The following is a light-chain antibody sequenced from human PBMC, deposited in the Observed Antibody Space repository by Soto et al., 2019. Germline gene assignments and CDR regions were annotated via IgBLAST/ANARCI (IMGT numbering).Light chain of an antibody. Sequence: QSVLTQPPSASGTPGQRVTFSCSGSGANIGRHTVNWYQQVPGTAPKLLIYNNDQRPAGVSGRFSGSKSGTSASLAISGLQSEDDTDYYCMTWDDGLNGWVSGGGTKVTVL. CDR1: GANIGRHT. J-gene: IGLJ3*02. V-gene: IGLV1-44*01. CDR3: MTWDDGLNGWV. CDR2: NND.